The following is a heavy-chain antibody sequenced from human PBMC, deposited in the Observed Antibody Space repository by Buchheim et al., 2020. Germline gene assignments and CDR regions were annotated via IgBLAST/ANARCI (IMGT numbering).Heavy chain of an antibody. CDR2: SWYDGTDK. V-gene: IGHV3-33*01. CDR1: GFSFSSYG. J-gene: IGHJ4*02. CDR3: ASGVGLYGAGTQFDY. D-gene: IGHD3-10*01. Sequence: QVHLVESGGGVVQPGKSLKLSCAASGFSFSSYGMHWVRQAPGKGLEWVAVSWYDGTDKYYADSVKGRFTISRDNSRNTMSLQMHSLRAEDTAVYYCASGVGLYGAGTQFDYWGQGTL.